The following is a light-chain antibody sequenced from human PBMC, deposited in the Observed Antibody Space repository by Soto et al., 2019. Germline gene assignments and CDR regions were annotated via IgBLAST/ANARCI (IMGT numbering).Light chain of an antibody. CDR2: GTT. CDR3: QSYDSSQSGYV. CDR1: SSNIGAGYD. Sequence: QSVLTQPPSVSGGPAQRVTISCSGSSSNIGAGYDVHWYQQLPGTAPKLLIYGTTNRPSGVPDRFPASKSGTSASLAISGLQAEDESDYYCQSYDSSQSGYVFGSGPKVTVL. V-gene: IGLV1-40*01. J-gene: IGLJ1*01.